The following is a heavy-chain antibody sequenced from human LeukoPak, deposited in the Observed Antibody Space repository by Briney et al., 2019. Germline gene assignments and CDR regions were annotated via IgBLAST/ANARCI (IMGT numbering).Heavy chain of an antibody. CDR1: GASISSSSYY. CDR3: AGGDSSGWYYFDY. CDR2: IYYSGST. J-gene: IGHJ4*02. D-gene: IGHD6-19*01. Sequence: PSETLSLTCTVSGASISSSSYYWDWLRQPPGKGLEWFGSIYYSGSTYYNPSLKSRVTISVDTSKNQFFLKLSSVTAADTAVYYCAGGDSSGWYYFDYWGQGTLVTVSS. V-gene: IGHV4-39*01.